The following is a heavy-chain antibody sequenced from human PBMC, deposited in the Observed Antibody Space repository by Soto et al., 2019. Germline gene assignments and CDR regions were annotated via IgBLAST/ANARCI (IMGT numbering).Heavy chain of an antibody. D-gene: IGHD3-22*01. CDR3: AAAESFYDSSGIFDY. J-gene: IGHJ4*02. CDR1: GFTFTSSA. V-gene: IGHV1-58*01. Sequence: SVKVSCKASGFTFTSSAVQWVRQTRGQRLEWIGWIVVGSGNTNYAQKFQERVTITRDMSTSTAYMELSSLRSEDTAVYYCAAAESFYDSSGIFDYWGQGTLVTVSS. CDR2: IVVGSGNT.